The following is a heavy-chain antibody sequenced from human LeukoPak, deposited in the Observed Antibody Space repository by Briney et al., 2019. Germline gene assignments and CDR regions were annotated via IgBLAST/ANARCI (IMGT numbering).Heavy chain of an antibody. V-gene: IGHV3-66*01. D-gene: IGHD6-13*01. CDR2: MYSGGST. Sequence: GGSLRLSCAASGFTVSSNYMSWVRQASGKGLEWVSVMYSGGSTYYADSVKGRFTISRDNSKNTLYLQMNSLRAEDTAVYYCATKGSVWYDYWGQGTLVTVSS. J-gene: IGHJ4*02. CDR3: ATKGSVWYDY. CDR1: GFTVSSNY.